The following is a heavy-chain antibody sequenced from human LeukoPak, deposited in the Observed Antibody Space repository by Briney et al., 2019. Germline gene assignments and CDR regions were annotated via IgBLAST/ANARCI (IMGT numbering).Heavy chain of an antibody. CDR2: INYSGST. CDR3: ARVASHFDY. J-gene: IGHJ4*02. Sequence: TSGTLSLTCTVSGGSISSSTYYWVWIRQPPGKGLDWIGSINYSGSTYYNPSLKSRVTISVDTSKNQFSLKLSSVTAADTAVYYCARVASHFDYWGQGTLVTVSS. CDR1: GGSISSSTYY. V-gene: IGHV4-39*07.